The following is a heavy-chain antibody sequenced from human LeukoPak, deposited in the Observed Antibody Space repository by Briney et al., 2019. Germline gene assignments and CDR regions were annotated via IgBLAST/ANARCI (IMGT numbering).Heavy chain of an antibody. Sequence: GGSLRLSCAASGFTFSTYGMHWVRQAPGKGLEWVAVIWYDGSNKYYADSVKGRFTISRDNSKNTLYLQMNSLRAEDTAVYYCAKANGGNNARFDYWHQGTLVTVSS. CDR3: AKANGGNNARFDY. J-gene: IGHJ4*02. CDR1: GFTFSTYG. D-gene: IGHD4-23*01. V-gene: IGHV3-33*06. CDR2: IWYDGSNK.